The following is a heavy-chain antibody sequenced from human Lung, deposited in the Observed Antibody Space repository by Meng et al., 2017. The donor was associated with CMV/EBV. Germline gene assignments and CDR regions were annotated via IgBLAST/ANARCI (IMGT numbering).Heavy chain of an antibody. J-gene: IGHJ4*02. CDR1: GYSFGNYA. Sequence: GGSXRLXXVGSGYSFGNYAMHLVRQAPGKGLEWVAVISYDGDKKFYTDSVKGRFTISRDNSKNTLILQMNSLRTEDTAVYYCARVYYDSTNYYFSFGYWGQGTXVTVSS. CDR3: ARVYYDSTNYYFSFGY. D-gene: IGHD3-22*01. CDR2: ISYDGDKK. V-gene: IGHV3-30*03.